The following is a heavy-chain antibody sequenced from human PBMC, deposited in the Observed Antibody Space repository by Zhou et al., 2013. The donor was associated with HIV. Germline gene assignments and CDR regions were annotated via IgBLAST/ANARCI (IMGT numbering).Heavy chain of an antibody. D-gene: IGHD2-8*02. CDR1: GYSISSGYY. CDR3: ARAPSVVVDATWGNWFDP. CDR2: IYHSGNT. Sequence: QVQLQESGPGLVKPSETLSLTCAVSGYSISSGYYWGWIRQPPGKGPEWIATIYHSGNTYYNPSLKSRVTISVDTSKNQFSLRLSSVTAADAAVYYCARAPSVVVDATWGNWFDPWGPESWSPSPQ. V-gene: IGHV4-38-2*01. J-gene: IGHJ5*02.